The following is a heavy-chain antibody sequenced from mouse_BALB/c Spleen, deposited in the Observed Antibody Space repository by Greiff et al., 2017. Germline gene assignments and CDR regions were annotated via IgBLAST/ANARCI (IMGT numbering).Heavy chain of an antibody. V-gene: IGHV1S127*01. J-gene: IGHJ4*01. CDR2: IDPSNRET. CDR3: ARGTARAPCNYAMDY. D-gene: IGHD3-2*01. Sequence: QVQLQQSGPELVRPWDSVNMSCKASGYTFTSYWMHWVKQRPGQGLEWIGMIDPSNRETRLNPKFKDKATLNVDKSSNTAYMQLSSLTSEDSAVDDCARGTARAPCNYAMDYWGQGTSVTVSS. CDR1: GYTFTSYW.